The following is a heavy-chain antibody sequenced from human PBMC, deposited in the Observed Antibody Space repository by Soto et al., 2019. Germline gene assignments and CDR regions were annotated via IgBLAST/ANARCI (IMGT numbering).Heavy chain of an antibody. CDR2: IYHSGST. CDR3: ARVSGSYYYGMDV. CDR1: GDSISSTNW. V-gene: IGHV4-4*02. J-gene: IGHJ6*02. Sequence: QVQLQESGPGLVKPSGTLSLTCAVSGDSISSTNWWSWVRQPPGKGLEWIGEIYHSGSTNYNPSLKRRVTLSVDKSQNQFSLKLSSVTAADTAVYYCARVSGSYYYGMDVWGQGTTVTVSS.